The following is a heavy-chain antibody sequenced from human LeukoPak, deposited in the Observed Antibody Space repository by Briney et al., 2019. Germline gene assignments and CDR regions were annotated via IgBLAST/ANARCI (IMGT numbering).Heavy chain of an antibody. Sequence: PSQTLSLTCTVSGGSMSSHYWSWIRQPPGKRLEWIGYVYYSGTTNYNPSLKSRVTISIDTSKNQFSLKLSSVTAADTAVYYCARSDTYCSGGSCSPNTFDALDIWGQGTMVAVSS. D-gene: IGHD2-15*01. CDR1: GGSMSSHY. CDR2: VYYSGTT. J-gene: IGHJ3*02. V-gene: IGHV4-59*11. CDR3: ARSDTYCSGGSCSPNTFDALDI.